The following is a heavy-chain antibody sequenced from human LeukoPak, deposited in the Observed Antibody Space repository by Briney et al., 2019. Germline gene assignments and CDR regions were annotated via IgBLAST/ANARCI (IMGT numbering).Heavy chain of an antibody. CDR3: AKAKDFWSGIGRDYYYGMDV. CDR1: GFTFSSYA. D-gene: IGHD3-3*01. Sequence: GGSLRLSCAASGFTFSSYAMSWVRQAPGKGLEWVSGISGRGGSTYYADSVKGRFTISRDNSKNTLYLQMNSLRAEDTAVYYCAKAKDFWSGIGRDYYYGMDVWGQGTTVTVSS. CDR2: ISGRGGST. J-gene: IGHJ6*02. V-gene: IGHV3-23*01.